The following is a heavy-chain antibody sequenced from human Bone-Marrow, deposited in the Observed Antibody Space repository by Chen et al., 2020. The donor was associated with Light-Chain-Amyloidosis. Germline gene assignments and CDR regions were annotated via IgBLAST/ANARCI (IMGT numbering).Heavy chain of an antibody. CDR3: ARRRDGYNFDY. Sequence: EVQLEQSGPEVKKPGESLKISCKGSGYTFPNYWIGWVRQMPGKGLEWMGVIYPDDSEARYSPSFEGQVTLSADKSITTAYLQWRSLKASDTAMYYCARRRDGYNFDYWGQGTLVTVSS. J-gene: IGHJ4*02. CDR2: IYPDDSEA. V-gene: IGHV5-51*01. CDR1: GYTFPNYW. D-gene: IGHD5-12*01.